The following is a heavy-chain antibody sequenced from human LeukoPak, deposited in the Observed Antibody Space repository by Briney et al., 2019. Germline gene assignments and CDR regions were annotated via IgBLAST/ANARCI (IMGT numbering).Heavy chain of an antibody. Sequence: SQTLSLTCTVSGGSISSGDYYWSWIRQPPGKGLEWIGYIYYSGSTYYNPSLKSRVTISVDTSENQFSLKLSSVTAADTAVYYCASYTHCSGGSCYLRGFDYWGQGTLVTVSS. CDR2: IYYSGST. V-gene: IGHV4-30-4*01. CDR1: GGSISSGDYY. CDR3: ASYTHCSGGSCYLRGFDY. J-gene: IGHJ4*02. D-gene: IGHD2-15*01.